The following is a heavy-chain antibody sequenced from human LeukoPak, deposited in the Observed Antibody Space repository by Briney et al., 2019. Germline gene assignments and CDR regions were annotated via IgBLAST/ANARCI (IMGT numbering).Heavy chain of an antibody. V-gene: IGHV4-59*01. D-gene: IGHD3-22*01. Sequence: SETLSLTCTVSGGSIRSYYWSWIRQPPGKGLEWIGYIYYTGSTKYNSSLKSRVSISVDTSKNLFSLKLSSVTAADTAVYYCARVAPSQWLLLPNYFDYWGQETLVTVSS. CDR2: IYYTGST. CDR3: ARVAPSQWLLLPNYFDY. J-gene: IGHJ4*02. CDR1: GGSIRSYY.